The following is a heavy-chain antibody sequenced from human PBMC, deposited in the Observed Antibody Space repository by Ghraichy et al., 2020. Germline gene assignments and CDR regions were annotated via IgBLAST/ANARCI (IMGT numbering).Heavy chain of an antibody. CDR1: GYSFTSYW. CDR3: ARQRGYSYGLDPGFGGMDV. D-gene: IGHD5-18*01. CDR2: IDPSDSYT. Sequence: GESLNISCKGSGYSFTSYWISWVRQMPGKGLEWMGRIDPSDSYTNYSPSFQGHVTISADKSISTAYLQWSSLKASDTAMYYCARQRGYSYGLDPGFGGMDVWGQGTTVTVSS. J-gene: IGHJ6*02. V-gene: IGHV5-10-1*01.